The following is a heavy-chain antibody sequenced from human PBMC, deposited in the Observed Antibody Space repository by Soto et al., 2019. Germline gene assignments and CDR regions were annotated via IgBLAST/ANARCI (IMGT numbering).Heavy chain of an antibody. D-gene: IGHD3-22*01. CDR2: IIPIFGTA. CDR3: ARGDYYDSSGYPTYFGMDV. J-gene: IGHJ6*02. CDR1: GGTFSSYA. Sequence: GASVKVSCKASGGTFSSYAISWVRQAPGQGLEWMGGIIPIFGTANYAQKFQGRVTITADESTSTAYMELSSLRSEDTAVYYCARGDYYDSSGYPTYFGMDVWGQGTTVTVSS. V-gene: IGHV1-69*13.